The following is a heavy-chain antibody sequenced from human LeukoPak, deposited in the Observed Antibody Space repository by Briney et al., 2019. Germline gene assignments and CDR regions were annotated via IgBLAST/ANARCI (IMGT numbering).Heavy chain of an antibody. V-gene: IGHV4-61*08. D-gene: IGHD2-15*01. J-gene: IGHJ4*02. CDR2: IYYSGST. Sequence: PSETLSLTCTVSGGSISSGDYYWSWIRQPPGKGLEWIGYIYYSGSTNYNPSLKSRVTISVDTSKNQFSLKLSSVTAADTAVYYCARDHKVAGFDYWGQGTLVTVSS. CDR1: GGSISSGDYY. CDR3: ARDHKVAGFDY.